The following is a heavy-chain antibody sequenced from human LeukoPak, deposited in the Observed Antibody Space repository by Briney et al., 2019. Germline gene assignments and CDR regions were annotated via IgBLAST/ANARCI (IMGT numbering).Heavy chain of an antibody. CDR2: IYYSGST. J-gene: IGHJ4*02. V-gene: IGHV4-39*01. D-gene: IGHD2-15*01. CDR3: ARRGYCSGGSCYFVYYFDY. Sequence: SETLSLTCTASGGSISSSSYYWGWIRQPPGKGLEWIGSIYYSGSTYYNPSLKSRVTISVDTSKNQFSLKLSSVTAADTAVYYCARRGYCSGGSCYFVYYFDYWGQGTLVTVSS. CDR1: GGSISSSSYY.